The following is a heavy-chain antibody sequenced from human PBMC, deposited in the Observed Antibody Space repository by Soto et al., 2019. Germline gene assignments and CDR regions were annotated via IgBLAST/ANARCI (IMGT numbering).Heavy chain of an antibody. CDR3: ARVNQLWTKYYYYGMDV. J-gene: IGHJ6*02. CDR1: GFTFSSYG. V-gene: IGHV3-33*01. CDR2: IWYDGSNK. Sequence: GGSLRLSCAASGFTFSSYGMHWVRQAPGKGLEWVAVIWYDGSNKYYADSVKGRFTISRDNSKNTLYLQMNSLRAEDTAVYYCARVNQLWTKYYYYGMDVWGQGTTVTVSS. D-gene: IGHD5-18*01.